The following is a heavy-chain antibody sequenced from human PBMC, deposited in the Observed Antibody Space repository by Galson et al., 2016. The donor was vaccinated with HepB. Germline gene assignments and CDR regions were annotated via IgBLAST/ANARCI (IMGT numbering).Heavy chain of an antibody. CDR1: GFTFSSYG. D-gene: IGHD7-27*01. J-gene: IGHJ3*01. CDR3: ARVGIRDAFDV. Sequence: SLRLSCAASGFTFSSYGMHWVRHAPGKGLEWVAVISYDGSKKYYGDSVKGRFSISRDNSKNTLDLQMNSLRAGDTAVYYCARVGIRDAFDVWGRGTMVTVSS. V-gene: IGHV3-30*04. CDR2: ISYDGSKK.